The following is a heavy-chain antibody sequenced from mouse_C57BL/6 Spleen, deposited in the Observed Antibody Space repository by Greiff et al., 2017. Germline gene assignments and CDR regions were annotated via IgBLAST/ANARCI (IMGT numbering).Heavy chain of an antibody. D-gene: IGHD2-4*01. CDR1: GYSFTSYY. CDR3: ARVPYDYDSAWFAY. J-gene: IGHJ3*01. CDR2: IYPGSGNT. Sequence: QVQLQQSGPELVKPGASVKISCKASGYSFTSYYIHWVKQRPGQGLEWIGWIYPGSGNTKYNEKFKGKATLTADTSSSTAYMQLSSLTSEDSAVYYCARVPYDYDSAWFAYWGQGTLVTVSA. V-gene: IGHV1-66*01.